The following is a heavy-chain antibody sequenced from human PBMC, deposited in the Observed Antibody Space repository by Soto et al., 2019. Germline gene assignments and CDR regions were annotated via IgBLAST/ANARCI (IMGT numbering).Heavy chain of an antibody. CDR1: GYTFTSYG. CDR2: ISAHNGNT. Sequence: ASVKVSCKASGYTFTSYGISWVRQAPGQGLEWMGWISAHNGNTNYAQKLQGRVTMTTDTSTSTVYMELRSLRSEDTAVYYCARGGQNVLLWFGEARVDYWGQGTLVTVSS. V-gene: IGHV1-18*01. J-gene: IGHJ4*02. D-gene: IGHD3-10*01. CDR3: ARGGQNVLLWFGEARVDY.